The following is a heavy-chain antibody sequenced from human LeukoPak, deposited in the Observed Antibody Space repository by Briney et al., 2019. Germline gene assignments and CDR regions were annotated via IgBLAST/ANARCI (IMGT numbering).Heavy chain of an antibody. Sequence: PGGSLRLSCAASGFTLSSYGIHWVRQAPGKGLEWVAAVSNDGNNKYYADSVKGRFTISRDNSKNTLYLQMNSLRAEDTAVYYCAKDYVWEGAPYYYYGMDVWGQGTTVTVSS. J-gene: IGHJ6*02. D-gene: IGHD3-16*01. V-gene: IGHV3-30*18. CDR3: AKDYVWEGAPYYYYGMDV. CDR2: VSNDGNNK. CDR1: GFTLSSYG.